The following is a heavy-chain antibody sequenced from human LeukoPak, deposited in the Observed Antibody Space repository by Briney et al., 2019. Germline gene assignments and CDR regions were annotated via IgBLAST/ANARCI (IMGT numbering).Heavy chain of an antibody. D-gene: IGHD6-19*01. J-gene: IGHJ3*02. CDR1: GGSFSGYY. V-gene: IGHV4-34*01. CDR2: INHSGST. CDR3: ARPISQWLVRVWAFDI. Sequence: SETLSLTCAVYGGSFSGYYWSWIRQPPGKGLEWIGEINHSGSTNYNPSLKSRVTISVDTSKNQFSLKLSSVTAADTAVYYCARPISQWLVRVWAFDIWGQGTMVTVSS.